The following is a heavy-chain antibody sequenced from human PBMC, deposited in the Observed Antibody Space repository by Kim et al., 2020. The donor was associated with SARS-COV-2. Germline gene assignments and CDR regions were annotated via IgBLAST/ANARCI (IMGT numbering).Heavy chain of an antibody. CDR2: IYHSGST. CDR3: ARGWLGARGWFDP. CDR1: GGSISSGGYS. D-gene: IGHD1-26*01. Sequence: SETLSLTCAVSGGSISSGGYSWSWIRQPPGKGLEWIGYIYHSGSTYYNPSLKSRVTISVDRSKNQFSLKLSSVTAADTAVYYCARGWLGARGWFDPWGQGTLVTVSS. V-gene: IGHV4-30-2*01. J-gene: IGHJ5*02.